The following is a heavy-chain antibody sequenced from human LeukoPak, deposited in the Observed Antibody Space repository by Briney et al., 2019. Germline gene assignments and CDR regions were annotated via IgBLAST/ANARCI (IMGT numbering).Heavy chain of an antibody. CDR1: GYIFTDYY. D-gene: IGHD1-1*01. CDR2: INPKSDGT. V-gene: IGHV1-2*02. J-gene: IGHJ3*01. CDR3: ARDPPGTTAFDL. Sequence: ASVKVSCKASGYIFTDYYMHWVRQARGQGLEWMGWINPKSDGTKYAQNFQGSVTMTWDTSISTAYMEVSRLTSDDTAMFYCARDPPGTTAFDLWGQGTMVTVSS.